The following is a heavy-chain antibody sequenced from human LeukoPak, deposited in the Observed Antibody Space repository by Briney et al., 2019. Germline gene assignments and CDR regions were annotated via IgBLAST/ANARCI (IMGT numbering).Heavy chain of an antibody. D-gene: IGHD3-3*01. CDR1: GFTFSSYA. J-gene: IGHJ4*02. Sequence: PGGSLRLSCAASGFTFSSYAVSWVRQAPGKGLEWVSAISGSGGSTYYADSVKGRFTISRDNSKNTLYLQMNSLRAEDTAVYYCAKEEGGYDFWSGYYPTFDYWGQGTLVTVSS. CDR2: ISGSGGST. CDR3: AKEEGGYDFWSGYYPTFDY. V-gene: IGHV3-23*01.